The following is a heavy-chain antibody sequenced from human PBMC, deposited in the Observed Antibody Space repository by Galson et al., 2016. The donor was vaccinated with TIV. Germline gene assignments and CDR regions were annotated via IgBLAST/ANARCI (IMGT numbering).Heavy chain of an antibody. CDR3: ARGSGDGRFDY. D-gene: IGHD3-10*01. J-gene: IGHJ4*02. CDR2: IHHSGIS. CDR1: GFTLSRYG. Sequence: LRLSCAASGFTLSRYGMNWVRQPPGKGLGWIGEIHHSGISNFDPSLKSRVTISLDTSKSQFSLKLTSVTAADTATYYCARGSGDGRFDYWGQGTLVTVSS. V-gene: IGHV4-34*01.